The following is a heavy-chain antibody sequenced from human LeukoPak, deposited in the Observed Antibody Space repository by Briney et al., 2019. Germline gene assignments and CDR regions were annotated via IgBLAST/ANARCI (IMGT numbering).Heavy chain of an antibody. CDR1: GGSFSGYY. J-gene: IGHJ5*02. CDR2: INHSGST. V-gene: IGHV4-34*01. Sequence: PSETLSLTCAVYGGSFSGYYWSWIRQPPGKGLEWIGEINHSGSTNYNPSLKSRVTISVDTSKNQFSLKLSSVTAADTAMYYCATGHSTFDPWGQGTLVTVSS. CDR3: ATGHSTFDP.